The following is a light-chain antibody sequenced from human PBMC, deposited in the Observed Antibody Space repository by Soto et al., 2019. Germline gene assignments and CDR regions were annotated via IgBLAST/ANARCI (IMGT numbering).Light chain of an antibody. J-gene: IGKJ5*01. CDR1: QTISSW. CDR2: AAS. V-gene: IGKV1-9*01. Sequence: DIQMTQSHSTLSVSVGDRFTITCRASQTISSWLAWYQQKPGKAPKLLIYAASTLQSGVPSRFSGSGSGTEFTLTISSLQPEDFATYYCQQLNSYPISFGQGTRLEIK. CDR3: QQLNSYPIS.